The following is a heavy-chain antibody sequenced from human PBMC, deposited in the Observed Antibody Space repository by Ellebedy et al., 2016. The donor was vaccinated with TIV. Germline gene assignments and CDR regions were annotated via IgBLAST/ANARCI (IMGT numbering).Heavy chain of an antibody. CDR1: GFTFNTYG. V-gene: IGHV3-30*02. Sequence: GESLKISCVASGFTFNTYGMHWVRQAPGKGLEWVAFKRFDGRNEYNGDSVKGRFIISRDLSKNTLYLQMNRLRSDDTGIYYCTRETNPPPGALAGTGFDCWGQGTLVIVSS. CDR3: TRETNPPPGALAGTGFDC. J-gene: IGHJ4*02. CDR2: KRFDGRNE. D-gene: IGHD6-19*01.